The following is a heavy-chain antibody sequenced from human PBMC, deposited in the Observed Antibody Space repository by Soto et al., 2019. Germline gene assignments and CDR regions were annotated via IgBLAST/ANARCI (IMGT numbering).Heavy chain of an antibody. Sequence: PGGSLRLSCAASGFTLDDYAMHWVRQAPGKGLEWVSGISWNSGSIGYADSVKGRFTISRDNAKNSLYLQMNSLRAEDTALYYCAKDGVLEWLFGAFDIWGQGTMVTVSS. CDR1: GFTLDDYA. CDR2: ISWNSGSI. D-gene: IGHD3-3*01. J-gene: IGHJ3*02. V-gene: IGHV3-9*01. CDR3: AKDGVLEWLFGAFDI.